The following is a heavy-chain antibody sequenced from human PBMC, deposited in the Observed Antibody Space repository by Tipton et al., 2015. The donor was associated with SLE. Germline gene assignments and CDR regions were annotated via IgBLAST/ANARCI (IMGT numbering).Heavy chain of an antibody. J-gene: IGHJ4*02. D-gene: IGHD3-16*01. CDR3: ARSGGVGDLEY. CDR1: GGSISSHW. CDR2: INGDGDSM. V-gene: IGHV3-74*01. Sequence: LSLTCTVSGGSISSHWMHWVRQAPGKGLVWVSHINGDGDSMRYADSVKGRFIISRDNAKNTLYLQMNSLRAEDTAVYYCARSGGVGDLEYWGQGTLVTVSS.